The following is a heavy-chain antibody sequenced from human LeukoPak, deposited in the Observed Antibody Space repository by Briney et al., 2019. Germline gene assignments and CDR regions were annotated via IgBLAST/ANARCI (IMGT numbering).Heavy chain of an antibody. CDR1: GGTFSSYA. J-gene: IGHJ6*03. CDR2: IITIFGTA. Sequence: GASVKVSCKASGGTFSSYAISWVRQAPGQGLEWMGRIITIFGTANYAQKFKGRVTITTDESTSTAYMELSSLRSEDTAVYYCARGAIAAAGTHYYYYYMDVWGKGTTVTVSS. D-gene: IGHD6-13*01. V-gene: IGHV1-69*05. CDR3: ARGAIAAAGTHYYYYYMDV.